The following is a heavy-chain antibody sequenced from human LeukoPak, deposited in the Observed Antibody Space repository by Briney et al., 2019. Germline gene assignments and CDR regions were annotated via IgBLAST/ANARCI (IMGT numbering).Heavy chain of an antibody. Sequence: GRSLRLSCAASGFTFSSYGMHWVRQAPGKGLEWVAVMWYDGSNKYYADSVKGRFTISRDNSKNTLYLQMNSLRAEDTAVYYCARGGRGTDDAFDIWGQGTMVTVSS. CDR1: GFTFSSYG. CDR3: ARGGRGTDDAFDI. V-gene: IGHV3-33*01. J-gene: IGHJ3*02. D-gene: IGHD1-1*01. CDR2: MWYDGSNK.